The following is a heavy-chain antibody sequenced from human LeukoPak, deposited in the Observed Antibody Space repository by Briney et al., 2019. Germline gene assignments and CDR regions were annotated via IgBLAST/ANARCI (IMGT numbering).Heavy chain of an antibody. D-gene: IGHD3-3*01. CDR2: IKQDGSEK. CDR3: ARDPYYDFWSGYYRVDY. Sequence: GGSLRLSCAASGFTFSSYWMSWVRQAPGKGLEWVADIKQDGSEKYYVDSAKGRFTISRDNAKNSLYLQMNSLRAEDTAVYYCARDPYYDFWSGYYRVDYWGQGTLVTVSS. CDR1: GFTFSSYW. V-gene: IGHV3-7*01. J-gene: IGHJ4*02.